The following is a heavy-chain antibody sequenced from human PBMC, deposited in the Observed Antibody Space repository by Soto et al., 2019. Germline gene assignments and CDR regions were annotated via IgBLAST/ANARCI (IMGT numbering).Heavy chain of an antibody. J-gene: IGHJ5*02. CDR2: IYSSGST. CDR3: ARGQRFSDWFDP. V-gene: IGHV4-4*07. Sequence: PSETLSLTCTVSGGAINSDYWTWIRQPAGKGLEWIGRIYSSGSTKYNPSLQSRVTMSLDTSKNQFSLRLTSVAAADTAVYYCARGQRFSDWFDPWGQGTLVTVSS. D-gene: IGHD3-3*01. CDR1: GGAINSDY.